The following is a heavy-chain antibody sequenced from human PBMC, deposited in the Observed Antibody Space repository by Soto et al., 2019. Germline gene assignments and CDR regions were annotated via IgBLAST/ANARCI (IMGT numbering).Heavy chain of an antibody. CDR3: VRVFDTYYFDL. CDR2: ISSSSSTI. V-gene: IGHV3-48*04. CDR1: GFTFSSYS. Sequence: GGSLRLSCAASGFTFSSYSMNWVRQAPGKGLEWVSYISSSSSTIYYADSVKGRFTISRDNAKNSLYLQMNSLRAEDTAVYYCVRVFDTYYFDLWGQGNMVTSPQ. J-gene: IGHJ4*02. D-gene: IGHD3-9*01.